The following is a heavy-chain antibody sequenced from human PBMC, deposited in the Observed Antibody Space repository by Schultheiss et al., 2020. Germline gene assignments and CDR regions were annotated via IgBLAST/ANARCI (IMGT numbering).Heavy chain of an antibody. CDR3: ARDGGGSYYGYYYGMDV. J-gene: IGHJ6*02. CDR1: GYTFTSYG. CDR2: ISAYNGNT. Sequence: ASVKVSCKASGYTFTSYGISWVRQAPGQGLEWMGWISAYNGNTNYAQKLQGRVTMTTDTSTSTAYMELRSLRSDDTAVYYCARDGGGSYYGYYYGMDVWGQGTTVTVSS. D-gene: IGHD1-26*01. V-gene: IGHV1-18*01.